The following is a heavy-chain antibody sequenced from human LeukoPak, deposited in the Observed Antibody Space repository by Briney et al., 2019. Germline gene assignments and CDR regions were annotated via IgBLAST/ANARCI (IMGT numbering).Heavy chain of an antibody. CDR1: GYTFTSYG. CDR2: ISAYNGNT. Sequence: ASVKVSCKASGYTFTSYGISWVRQAPGQGLEWMGWISAYNGNTNYAQKLQGRVTMTTDTSTSTAYMELRSLRSDDTAVYYCARYCSSTSCLYYYYYGMDVWGQGTTVTVSS. CDR3: ARYCSSTSCLYYYYYGMDV. J-gene: IGHJ6*02. V-gene: IGHV1-18*01. D-gene: IGHD2-2*01.